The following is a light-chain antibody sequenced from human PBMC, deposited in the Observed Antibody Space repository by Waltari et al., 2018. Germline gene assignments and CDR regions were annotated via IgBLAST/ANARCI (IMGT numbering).Light chain of an antibody. V-gene: IGKV1-5*01. Sequence: DIQMTQSPSTLSASVGDRVTITCRASQSISSWLAWYQQKPGKAPKLLIYDASSLESGVPSRFSGSGSGTEFTLTISNLQPDDFATYYCQQYNSYLFTFGPGTKVDIK. CDR2: DAS. CDR1: QSISSW. CDR3: QQYNSYLFT. J-gene: IGKJ3*01.